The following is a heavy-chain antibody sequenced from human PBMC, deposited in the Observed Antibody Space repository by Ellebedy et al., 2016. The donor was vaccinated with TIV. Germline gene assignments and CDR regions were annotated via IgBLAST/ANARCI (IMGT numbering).Heavy chain of an antibody. CDR2: INPNSGGT. D-gene: IGHD4-17*01. CDR1: GYTFTGYY. Sequence: ASVKVSXKASGYTFTGYYMHWVRQAPGQGLEWMGWINPNSGGTNYAQKFQGRVTMTRDTSISTAYMELSRLRSDDTAVYYCAREEGAVTTGFDYWGQGTLVTVSS. J-gene: IGHJ4*02. CDR3: AREEGAVTTGFDY. V-gene: IGHV1-2*02.